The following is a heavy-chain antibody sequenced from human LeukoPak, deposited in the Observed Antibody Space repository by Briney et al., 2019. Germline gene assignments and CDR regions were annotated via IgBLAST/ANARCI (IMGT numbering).Heavy chain of an antibody. CDR3: ARVTVLRYPHWYFDL. V-gene: IGHV4-59*01. D-gene: IGHD3-9*01. CDR1: GGSISSYY. J-gene: IGHJ2*01. Sequence: SSETLSLTCTVSGGSISSYYWSWIRQPPGKGLEWIGYIYYSGSTNYNPSLKSRVTISVDTSKNQFSLKLSSVTAADTAVYYCARVTVLRYPHWYFDLWGRGTLVTVSS. CDR2: IYYSGST.